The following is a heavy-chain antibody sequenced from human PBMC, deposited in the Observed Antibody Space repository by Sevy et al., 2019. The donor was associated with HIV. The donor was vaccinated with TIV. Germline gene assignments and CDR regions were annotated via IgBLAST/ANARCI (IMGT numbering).Heavy chain of an antibody. CDR3: AREGCTKPHDY. CDR2: FSFGCGKI. J-gene: IGHJ4*02. Sequence: GGSLRLSCAASGFPFSDAWMNWVRQAPGKGLEWVSTFSFGCGKINYADSVKGRFTISRDDSRNTFYLQMNSLRAEDTAIYYCAREGCTKPHDYWGQGTVVTVSS. CDR1: GFPFSDAW. D-gene: IGHD2-8*01. V-gene: IGHV3-21*04.